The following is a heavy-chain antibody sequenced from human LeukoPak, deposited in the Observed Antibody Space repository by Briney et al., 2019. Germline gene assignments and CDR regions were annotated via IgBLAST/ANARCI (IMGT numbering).Heavy chain of an antibody. J-gene: IGHJ4*02. V-gene: IGHV3-48*01. Sequence: GGSLRLSCAASGFTFSSYSMNWVRQAPGKGLEWVSYISSSSSPRYYADSVKGRFTISRDNAKNSLYLQMNSLRAEATAVYYCVRDGGTAAAGTHHFDLWGQGSLVTVSS. CDR1: GFTFSSYS. CDR3: VRDGGTAAAGTHHFDL. CDR2: ISSSSSPR. D-gene: IGHD6-13*01.